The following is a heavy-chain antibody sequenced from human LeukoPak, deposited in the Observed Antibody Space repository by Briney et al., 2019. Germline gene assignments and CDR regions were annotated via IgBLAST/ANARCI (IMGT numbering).Heavy chain of an antibody. D-gene: IGHD2-8*01. CDR2: IYYSGNT. V-gene: IGHV4-39*01. J-gene: IGHJ4*02. Sequence: SETLSLTCTVSGGSISSTTYHWGWVRQPPGKGLEWIGSIYYSGNTYYNPSLKSRLTISVDMPKNQFSLKLSSVTAADTAVYYCARLINGSPGDYWGQGTLVTVSS. CDR1: GGSISSTTYH. CDR3: ARLINGSPGDY.